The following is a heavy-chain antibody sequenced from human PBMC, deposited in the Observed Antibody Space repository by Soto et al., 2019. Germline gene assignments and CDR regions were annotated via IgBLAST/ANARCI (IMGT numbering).Heavy chain of an antibody. D-gene: IGHD2-15*01. J-gene: IGHJ4*02. CDR1: GFTFNNYW. V-gene: IGHV3-7*03. Sequence: PWGSLRLSCAASGFTFNNYWMNWVRQAPGKGLEWVANINQDGSQTNYVDSVKGRFTISRDNAKNSLYLQMNSLRAEDTAVYYCARGTPTPGLDYWGQGTLVTVSS. CDR2: INQDGSQT. CDR3: ARGTPTPGLDY.